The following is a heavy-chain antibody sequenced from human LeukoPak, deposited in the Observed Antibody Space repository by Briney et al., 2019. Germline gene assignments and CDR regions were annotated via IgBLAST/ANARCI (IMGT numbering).Heavy chain of an antibody. D-gene: IGHD6-19*01. Sequence: QPGGSLRPSCAASGVTVSSNYTSWVRQAPGKGLEWVSVIYSGGSTLYADSVKGRFTISRDNSKNTLYLQMNSLRAEDTAVYYCARVPPHSSGLDYWGQGTLVTVSS. CDR1: GVTVSSNY. V-gene: IGHV3-66*01. CDR2: IYSGGST. CDR3: ARVPPHSSGLDY. J-gene: IGHJ4*02.